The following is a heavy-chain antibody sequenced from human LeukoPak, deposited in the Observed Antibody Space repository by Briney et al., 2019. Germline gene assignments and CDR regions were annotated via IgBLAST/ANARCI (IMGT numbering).Heavy chain of an antibody. D-gene: IGHD6-19*01. J-gene: IGHJ4*02. V-gene: IGHV4-30-4*07. CDR3: ARIAVAGTVDY. CDR2: IYYSGST. Sequence: SQTLSLTCAVSGGSISSGGYSWSWIRQPPGKGLEWIGYIYYSGSTYYNPSLKSRVTISVDTSKNQFSLKLSSVTAADTAVYYCARIAVAGTVDYWGQGTLVTVSS. CDR1: GGSISSGGYS.